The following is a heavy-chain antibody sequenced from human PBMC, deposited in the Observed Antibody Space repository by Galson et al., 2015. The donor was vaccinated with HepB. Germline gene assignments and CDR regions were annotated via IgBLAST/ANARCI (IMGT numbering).Heavy chain of an antibody. CDR2: ISAYNGNT. V-gene: IGHV1-18*04. J-gene: IGHJ6*02. D-gene: IGHD3-3*01. Sequence: SVKVSCKASGSTFTSYGISWVRQAPGQGLEWMGWISAYNGNTNYAQRLQGRVTMTTDTSTSTAYMELRSLRSDDTAVYYCARDQSVRFLEWLSHMDVWGQGTTVTVSS. CDR1: GSTFTSYG. CDR3: ARDQSVRFLEWLSHMDV.